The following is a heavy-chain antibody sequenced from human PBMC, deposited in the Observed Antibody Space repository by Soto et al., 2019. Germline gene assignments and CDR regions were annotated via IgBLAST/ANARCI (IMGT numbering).Heavy chain of an antibody. CDR1: GGSISIYY. Sequence: SETLSLTCTVSGGSISIYYWSWIRHPPGKGLEWIGYIYYSGSTNYNPSLKGRVTISVDTSKNQFSLKLSSVTAADTAVYYCARDRVVGYDILTGYYKGAYYYYGMDVWGQGTTVTVSS. J-gene: IGHJ6*02. D-gene: IGHD3-9*01. CDR2: IYYSGST. V-gene: IGHV4-59*01. CDR3: ARDRVVGYDILTGYYKGAYYYYGMDV.